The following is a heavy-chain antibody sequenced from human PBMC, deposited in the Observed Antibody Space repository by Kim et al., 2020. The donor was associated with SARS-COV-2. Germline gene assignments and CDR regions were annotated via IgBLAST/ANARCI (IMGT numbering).Heavy chain of an antibody. J-gene: IGHJ6*02. CDR3: ATAYSYGKTYYYYGMDV. CDR2: VNAGNGNT. Sequence: ASVKVSCKASGYTFTSYAMHWVRQAPGQRLEWMGWVNAGNGNTKYSQKFQGRVTITRDTSASTAYMELSSLRSEDTAVYYCATAYSYGKTYYYYGMDVWGQGTTVTVSS. CDR1: GYTFTSYA. D-gene: IGHD5-18*01. V-gene: IGHV1-3*01.